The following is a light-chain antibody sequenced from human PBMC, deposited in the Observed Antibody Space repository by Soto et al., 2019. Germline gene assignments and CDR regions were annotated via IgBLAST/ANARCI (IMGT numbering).Light chain of an antibody. Sequence: DIQMTQSPSTLSASVGDRVTITCRASQSISSWLAWYQQKPGKAPKLLIYKASSLESGVPSRFSGSGSGTEFTLTISSLQPDDFANYYCQQYHTFGQGTKLEIK. CDR1: QSISSW. CDR3: QQYHT. CDR2: KAS. V-gene: IGKV1-5*03. J-gene: IGKJ2*01.